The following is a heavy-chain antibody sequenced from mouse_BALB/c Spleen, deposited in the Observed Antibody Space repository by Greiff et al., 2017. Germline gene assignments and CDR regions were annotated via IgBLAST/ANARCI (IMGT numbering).Heavy chain of an antibody. CDR2: IWGGGST. Sequence: VKLMESGPGLVAPSQSLSITCTVSGFSLTDYGVSWIRQPPGKGLEWLGVIWGGGSTYYNSALKSRLSISKDNSKSQVFLKMNSLQTDDTAMYYCAKHKVVATDYFDYWGQGTTLTVSS. V-gene: IGHV2-6-5*01. CDR3: AKHKVVATDYFDY. D-gene: IGHD1-1*01. CDR1: GFSLTDYG. J-gene: IGHJ2*01.